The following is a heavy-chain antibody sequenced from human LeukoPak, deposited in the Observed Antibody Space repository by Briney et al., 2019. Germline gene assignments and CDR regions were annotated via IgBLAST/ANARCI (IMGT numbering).Heavy chain of an antibody. CDR1: GGSISSSSYY. Sequence: PSETLSLTCTVSGGSISSSSYYWGWIRQPPGKGLEWIGSIYYSGSTYYNPSLKSRVTISVDTSKNPFSLKLSSVTAADTAVYYCARVGQDWFDPWGQGTLVTVSS. CDR2: IYYSGST. D-gene: IGHD3/OR15-3a*01. CDR3: ARVGQDWFDP. V-gene: IGHV4-39*07. J-gene: IGHJ5*02.